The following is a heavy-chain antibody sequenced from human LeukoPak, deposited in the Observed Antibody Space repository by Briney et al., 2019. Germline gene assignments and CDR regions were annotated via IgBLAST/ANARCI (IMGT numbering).Heavy chain of an antibody. Sequence: HSGGSLRLSCAASGFTFSSYWMHWVRQAPGKGLVWVSRINSDGSSTSYADSVKGRFTISRDNAKNTLYLQMNSLRAEDTAVYYCAREYYDILTGYLRDAFDIWGQGTMVTVSS. CDR1: GFTFSSYW. D-gene: IGHD3-9*01. CDR3: AREYYDILTGYLRDAFDI. V-gene: IGHV3-74*01. CDR2: INSDGSST. J-gene: IGHJ3*02.